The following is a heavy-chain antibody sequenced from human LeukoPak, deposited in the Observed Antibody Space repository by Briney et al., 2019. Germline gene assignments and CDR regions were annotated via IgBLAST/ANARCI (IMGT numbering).Heavy chain of an antibody. Sequence: SETLSLTCTVSGASISSGDYCWSWVRQPPGKGLEWIGEIYHSGSTNYNPSLKSRVTISIAKSKNQFSLKLSSVTAADTAVYYCARLQRVTMNAFDIWGQGTMVTVSS. V-gene: IGHV4-4*02. CDR1: GASISSGDYC. CDR2: IYHSGST. J-gene: IGHJ3*02. CDR3: ARLQRVTMNAFDI. D-gene: IGHD3-22*01.